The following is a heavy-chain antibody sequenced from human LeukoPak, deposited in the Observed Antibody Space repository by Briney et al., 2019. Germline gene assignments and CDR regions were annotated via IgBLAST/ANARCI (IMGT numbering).Heavy chain of an antibody. CDR1: GFTFSSYA. D-gene: IGHD3-22*01. J-gene: IGHJ4*02. CDR3: AKSSSGGTDFDY. V-gene: IGHV3-23*01. CDR2: ISGSGGST. Sequence: GGSLRLSCAASGFTFSSYAMSWVRQAPGKGREWGSAISGSGGSTYYSDSVKGRFTISRDNSKNTLYLQMNSLRAEDTAVYYCAKSSSGGTDFDYWGQGTLVTVSS.